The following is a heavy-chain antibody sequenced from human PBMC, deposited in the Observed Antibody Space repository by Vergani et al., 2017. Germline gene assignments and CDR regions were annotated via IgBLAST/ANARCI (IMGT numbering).Heavy chain of an antibody. CDR3: ARPVGPSAMADGYRV. CDR1: GDSISRSHYY. Sequence: QLQLQESGPGLVKPSETLSLSCRVSGDSISRSHYYWGFIRQPPGKGLEWIGSISSSGSPYYNPTLKSRLAFSVNTSKNLFSLGLKPVPATDTGMYYCARPVGPSAMADGYRVWGQGTIVTGS. D-gene: IGHD3-16*02. J-gene: IGHJ3*01. V-gene: IGHV4-39*02. CDR2: ISSSGSP.